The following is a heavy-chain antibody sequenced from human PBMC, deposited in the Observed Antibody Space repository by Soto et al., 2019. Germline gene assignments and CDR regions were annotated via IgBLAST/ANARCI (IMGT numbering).Heavy chain of an antibody. CDR3: AGGLVPAAPPYGYYGMDV. J-gene: IGHJ6*02. CDR1: GGTFSSYA. D-gene: IGHD2-2*01. CDR2: IIPIFGTA. V-gene: IGHV1-69*06. Sequence: QVQLVQSGAEVKKPGSSVKVSCKASGGTFSSYAISWVRQAPGQGLEWMGGIIPIFGTANYAQKFQGRVTITADKSKRTAYMERSSLRSEDAAVYSRAGGLVPAAPPYGYYGMDVWGQGTTVTVSS.